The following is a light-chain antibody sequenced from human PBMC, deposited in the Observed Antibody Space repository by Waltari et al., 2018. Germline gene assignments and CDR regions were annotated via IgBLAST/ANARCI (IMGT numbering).Light chain of an antibody. V-gene: IGKV3-20*01. J-gene: IGKJ1*01. CDR2: DAS. CDR3: QHYVRLPAT. Sequence: EIILTQSPGTLSLSPGERATLSCRASQSISRPLAWYQQKPGQAPRLLIYDASPRATGIPDRFSGSGSGTDFSLTISRLEPEDSAVYYCQHYVRLPATFGQGTKVEIK. CDR1: QSISRP.